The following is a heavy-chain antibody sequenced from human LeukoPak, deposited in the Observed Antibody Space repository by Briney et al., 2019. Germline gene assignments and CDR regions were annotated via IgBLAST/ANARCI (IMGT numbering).Heavy chain of an antibody. CDR2: IYYSGST. Sequence: MASETLSLTCTVSGGSISSGDYYWSWIRQPPGKGLEWIGYIYYSGSTYYNPSLKSRVTISVDTSKNQFSLKLSSVTAADTAVYYCARAVTGDGALAFDYWGQGTLVTVSS. CDR3: ARAVTGDGALAFDY. D-gene: IGHD7-27*01. V-gene: IGHV4-30-4*01. J-gene: IGHJ4*02. CDR1: GGSISSGDYY.